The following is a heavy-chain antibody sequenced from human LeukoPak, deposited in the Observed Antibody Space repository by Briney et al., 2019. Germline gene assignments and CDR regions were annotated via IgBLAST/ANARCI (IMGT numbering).Heavy chain of an antibody. J-gene: IGHJ6*04. D-gene: IGHD6-19*01. V-gene: IGHV5-10-1*01. Sequence: GASLKISCKGSGYSFTSYWISWVRQMPGKGVEWMGRIGPSDSYTNYSTSFQGHVTISAGKSISTAYLQWSSLKASDTDMYYCARVGWYDYYYGMDVWGKGTTVTVSS. CDR3: ARVGWYDYYYGMDV. CDR2: IGPSDSYT. CDR1: GYSFTSYW.